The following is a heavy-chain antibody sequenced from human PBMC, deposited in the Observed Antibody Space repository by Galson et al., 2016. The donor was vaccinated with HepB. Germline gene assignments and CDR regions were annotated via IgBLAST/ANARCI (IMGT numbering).Heavy chain of an antibody. J-gene: IGHJ6*02. CDR1: GFNSRDYG. D-gene: IGHD7-27*01. CDR2: ILLGGGKA. CDR3: TKDLRPGDADV. Sequence: SLRLSCAVSGFNSRDYGMHWVRQVPGKGLEWVSGILLGGGKAGYADSVQGRFTISRDNAKNSLYLQMNSLRVDDTALYFCTKDLRPGDADVWGQGTTVTVSS. V-gene: IGHV3-9*02.